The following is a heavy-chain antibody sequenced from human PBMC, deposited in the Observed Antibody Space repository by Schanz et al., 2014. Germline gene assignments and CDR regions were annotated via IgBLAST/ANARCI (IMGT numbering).Heavy chain of an antibody. CDR1: GFTFSSYA. CDR3: ARDGYSVVVISPTESFDI. V-gene: IGHV3-23*01. Sequence: EVQLLESGGGLVKPGGSLRLSCAASGFTFSSYAMSWVRQAPGRGLEWVSIISGSGGNTYYADAVRGRFTISRDNSKTTVYLQMNSLRAEDTAVYYCARDGYSVVVISPTESFDIWGQGTMVTVSP. D-gene: IGHD2-21*01. J-gene: IGHJ3*02. CDR2: ISGSGGNT.